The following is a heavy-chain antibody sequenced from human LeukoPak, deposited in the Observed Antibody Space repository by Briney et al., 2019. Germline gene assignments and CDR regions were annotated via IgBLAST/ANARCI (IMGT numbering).Heavy chain of an antibody. CDR3: ARDRYCSSTSCYYYYYYMDV. J-gene: IGHJ6*03. V-gene: IGHV3-53*01. CDR2: IYSGGST. D-gene: IGHD2-2*01. CDR1: GFTVSSNY. Sequence: GGSLRLSCAASGFTVSSNYMSWVRQAPGKGLEWVSVIYSGGSTYYADSVKGRFTISRDNSKNTLYLQMNSLRAEDTAVYYCARDRYCSSTSCYYYYYYMDVWGKGTTVAVSS.